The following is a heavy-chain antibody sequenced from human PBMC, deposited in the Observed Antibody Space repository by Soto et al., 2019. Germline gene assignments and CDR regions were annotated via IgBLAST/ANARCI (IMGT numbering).Heavy chain of an antibody. CDR1: GGTFSSYA. CDR2: IIPIFGTA. D-gene: IGHD6-13*01. Sequence: QVQLVQSGAEVKKPGSSVNVSCKASGGTFSSYAISWVRQAPGQGLEWMGGIIPIFGTANYAQKFQGRVTITADESTSTAYMELSSLRSEDTAVYYCATPGIAAAGTPLYYYYYGMDVWGQGTTVTVSS. CDR3: ATPGIAAAGTPLYYYYYGMDV. J-gene: IGHJ6*02. V-gene: IGHV1-69*12.